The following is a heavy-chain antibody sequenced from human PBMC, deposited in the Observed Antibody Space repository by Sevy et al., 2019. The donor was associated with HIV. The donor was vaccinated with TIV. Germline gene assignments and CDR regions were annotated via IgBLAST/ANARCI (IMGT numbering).Heavy chain of an antibody. Sequence: SETLSLTCSVSDDSINSYYWSWIRQPPGKGLEWIGYIYNNIGSTSYNPSLTSRVTISVDTSKNQFSLKLTSVTAADTAVYYCARGAVVIRTTATPVLDFWGLGSLVTVSS. CDR2: IYNNIGST. CDR3: ARGAVVIRTTATPVLDF. J-gene: IGHJ4*02. CDR1: DDSINSYY. V-gene: IGHV4-59*08. D-gene: IGHD1-1*01.